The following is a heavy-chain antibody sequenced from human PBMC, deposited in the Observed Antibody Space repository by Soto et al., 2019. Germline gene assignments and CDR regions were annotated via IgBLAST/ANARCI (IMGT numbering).Heavy chain of an antibody. D-gene: IGHD4-17*01. J-gene: IGHJ4*02. CDR3: ARAKFYGDYKGFFDY. CDR2: INHSGST. V-gene: IGHV4-34*01. Sequence: QVQLQQWGAGLLKPSETLSLTCAVYGGSFSGYYWSWIRQPPGKGLEWIGEINHSGSTNYNPSLKSRVTISVDTSKNQFSLKLSSVTAADTAVYYCARAKFYGDYKGFFDYWGQGTLVTVSS. CDR1: GGSFSGYY.